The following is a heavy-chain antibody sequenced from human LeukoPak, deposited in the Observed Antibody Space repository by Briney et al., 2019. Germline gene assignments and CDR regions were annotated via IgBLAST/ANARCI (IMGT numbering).Heavy chain of an antibody. CDR3: ARDRNTDFWSGYYTNYFDY. V-gene: IGHV3-48*03. J-gene: IGHJ4*02. CDR1: GFTFSSYE. D-gene: IGHD3-3*01. Sequence: GGSLRLSCAASGFTFSSYEMNWVRQAPGKGPEWVSYISSSGSTIYYADSVKGRFTISRDNAKNSLYLQMNSLRAEDTAVYYCARDRNTDFWSGYYTNYFDYWGQGTLVTVSS. CDR2: ISSSGSTI.